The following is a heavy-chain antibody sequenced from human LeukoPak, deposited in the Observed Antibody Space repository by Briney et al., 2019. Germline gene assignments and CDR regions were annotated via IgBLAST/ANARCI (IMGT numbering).Heavy chain of an antibody. CDR2: IYYSGST. Sequence: SETLSLTCTVSGGSISSYFWSWIRQPPGKGLEWIGYIYYSGSTNYNPSLKSRVTISVDTSKNQFSLKLSSVTAADTAVYYCARLYSSGWYGQQGFDYWSQGTLVTVSS. J-gene: IGHJ4*02. D-gene: IGHD6-19*01. CDR1: GGSISSYF. V-gene: IGHV4-59*08. CDR3: ARLYSSGWYGQQGFDY.